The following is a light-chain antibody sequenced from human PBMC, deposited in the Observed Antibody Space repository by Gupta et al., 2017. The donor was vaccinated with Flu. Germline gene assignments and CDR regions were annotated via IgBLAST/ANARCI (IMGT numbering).Light chain of an antibody. CDR1: SSDVGGYNY. Sequence: QSALTQPAPVSGSPGQSITIPCTGTSSDVGGYNYVSWYQQHPGKAPKLMIYEVSNRPSGVSNRFSGSKPGNTASLTISGLQAEDEADYYCSSYTSSSTRVFGGGTKLTVL. J-gene: IGLJ3*02. CDR3: SSYTSSSTRV. V-gene: IGLV2-14*01. CDR2: EVS.